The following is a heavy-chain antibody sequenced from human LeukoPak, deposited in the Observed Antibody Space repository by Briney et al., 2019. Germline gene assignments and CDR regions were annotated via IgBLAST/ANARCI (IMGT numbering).Heavy chain of an antibody. CDR1: GYTFTSYY. CDR3: ARDCPLLRYFVWLHASYYYGMDL. V-gene: IGHV1-46*01. D-gene: IGHD3-9*01. Sequence: ASVTVSCKASGYTFTSYYMHWVRQAPGQGLEWMGIINPSGGSTSYAQKFQGRVTMTRDTSTSTVYMELSSLRSQDTAVYYCARDCPLLRYFVWLHASYYYGMDLWGQGTTVTVSS. J-gene: IGHJ6*02. CDR2: INPSGGST.